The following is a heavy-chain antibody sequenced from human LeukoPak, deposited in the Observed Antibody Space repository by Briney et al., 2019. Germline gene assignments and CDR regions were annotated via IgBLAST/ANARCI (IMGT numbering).Heavy chain of an antibody. D-gene: IGHD1-1*01. J-gene: IGHJ4*02. CDR3: ARGYNWNDFDY. Sequence: SGGSLRLSCAASGFTFSSYSMTWVRQAPGKGLDWVAVIWYDGTKKFYADSVKGRFIISRDNSKNTLYLQMNSLRAEDTAVYYCARGYNWNDFDYWGQGTLVTVSS. CDR1: GFTFSSYS. CDR2: IWYDGTKK. V-gene: IGHV3-33*08.